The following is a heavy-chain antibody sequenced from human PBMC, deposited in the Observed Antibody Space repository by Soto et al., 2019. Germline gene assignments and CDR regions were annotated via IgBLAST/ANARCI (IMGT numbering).Heavy chain of an antibody. V-gene: IGHV3-53*01. CDR2: IYSGGYT. CDR1: GFTVSNNY. CDR3: ATQRGGGGY. J-gene: IGHJ4*02. D-gene: IGHD6-25*01. Sequence: EVQLVESGGGLIQPGGSLRLSCAVSGFTVSNNYMSWVRQAPGKGLEGVSVIYSGGYTAYGDSVKGRFTISRDNSKNTLSLQKNGRGADAPAVYFGATQRGGGGYWGQGTLVTVSS.